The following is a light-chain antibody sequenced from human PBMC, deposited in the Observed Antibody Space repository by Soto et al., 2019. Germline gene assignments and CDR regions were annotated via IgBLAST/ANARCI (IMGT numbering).Light chain of an antibody. CDR3: SSYGGSDNLV. Sequence: QSALTQPPSASGSPGQSVTLSCTRTSSDVGVYNYVSWYQQHPGKAPKLMIYEVNKRPSGVPDRFSGSKSGNTASLTVSGLQADDEADYYCSSYGGSDNLVFGGGTKLTVL. CDR2: EVN. V-gene: IGLV2-8*01. CDR1: SSDVGVYNY. J-gene: IGLJ2*01.